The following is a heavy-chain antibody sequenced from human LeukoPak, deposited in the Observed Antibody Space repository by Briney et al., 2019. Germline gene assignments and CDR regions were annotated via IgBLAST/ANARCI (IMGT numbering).Heavy chain of an antibody. Sequence: PGGSLRLSCAASGFTFSSCGFNWVRQAPGKGLEWVSSIGPTGTDRYYADSVRGRFTISRDNAKNSMYLQMDSLRAEDTAVYYCAKPPYSSSSGLDYWGQGTLVTVSS. CDR2: IGPTGTDR. V-gene: IGHV3-21*01. D-gene: IGHD6-6*01. CDR3: AKPPYSSSSGLDY. CDR1: GFTFSSCG. J-gene: IGHJ4*02.